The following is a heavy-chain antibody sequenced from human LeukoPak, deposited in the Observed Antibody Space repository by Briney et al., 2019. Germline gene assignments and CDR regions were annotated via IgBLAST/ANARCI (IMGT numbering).Heavy chain of an antibody. CDR1: GSTFSSYS. Sequence: NPGGSLRLSCAASGSTFSSYSMNWVRQAPGKGLEWVSSTSSSSRYIYYADSVKGRFTISRDNAKNSLYLQMNSLRAEDTAVYYCARDFAATPYYFDYWGQGTLVT. CDR2: TSSSSRYI. D-gene: IGHD6-25*01. J-gene: IGHJ4*02. CDR3: ARDFAATPYYFDY. V-gene: IGHV3-21*01.